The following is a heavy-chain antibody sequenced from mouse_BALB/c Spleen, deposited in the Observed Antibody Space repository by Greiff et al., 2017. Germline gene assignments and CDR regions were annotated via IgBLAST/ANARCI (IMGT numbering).Heavy chain of an antibody. V-gene: IGHV2-9*02. CDR2: IWAGGST. Sequence: QVQLKESGPGLVAPSQSLSITCTVSGFSLTSYGVHWVRQPPGKGLEWLGVIWAGGSTNYNSALMSRLSISKDNSKSQVFLKMNSLQTDDTAMYYCARIYYDYVYYYAMDYWGQGTSVTVSS. CDR3: ARIYYDYVYYYAMDY. D-gene: IGHD2-4*01. J-gene: IGHJ4*01. CDR1: GFSLTSYG.